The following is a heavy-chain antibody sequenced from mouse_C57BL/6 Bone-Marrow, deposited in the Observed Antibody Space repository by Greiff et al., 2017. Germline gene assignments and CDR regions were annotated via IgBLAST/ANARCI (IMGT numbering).Heavy chain of an antibody. CDR3: ARREGWFAY. CDR2: ISSGGSYT. Sequence: EVMLVESGGDLVKPGGSLKLSCAASGFTFSSYGMSWVRQTPEQRLEWVANISSGGSYTYYPENVKGRFTISRDNAKNTLYLQMSSLKSEDTAMYYCARREGWFAYWGQGTLVTVSA. CDR1: GFTFSSYG. J-gene: IGHJ3*01. V-gene: IGHV5-6*02.